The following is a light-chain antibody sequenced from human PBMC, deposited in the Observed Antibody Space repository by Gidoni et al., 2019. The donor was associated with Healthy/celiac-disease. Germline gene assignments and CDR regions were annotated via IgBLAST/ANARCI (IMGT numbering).Light chain of an antibody. CDR1: SSDVGGYNY. V-gene: IGLV2-14*01. CDR3: SSYTSSSTGGV. CDR2: EVS. J-gene: IGLJ3*02. Sequence: QSALTQPASVSGSPGQSITISCPGTSSDVGGYNYVSWYQQHPGKAPKLMIYEVSNRPSGVSNRFSGSKSGNTASLTISGLQAEDEADYYCSSYTSSSTGGVFGGGTKLTVL.